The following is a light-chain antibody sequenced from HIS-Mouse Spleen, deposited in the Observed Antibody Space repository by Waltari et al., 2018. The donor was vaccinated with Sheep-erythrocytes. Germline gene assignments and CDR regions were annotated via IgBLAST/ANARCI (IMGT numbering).Light chain of an antibody. CDR1: QSVSSSY. CDR2: GSS. J-gene: IGKJ3*01. V-gene: IGKV3-20*01. CDR3: QQYGSSPFT. Sequence: EIVLTQSPGTLSLSPGERATLSCRASQSVSSSYLAWYQQKPGQAPRRLIYGSSSSATGIPDRFSGRGSGTDFTLTISRLEPEDFAVYYCQQYGSSPFTFGPGTKVDIK.